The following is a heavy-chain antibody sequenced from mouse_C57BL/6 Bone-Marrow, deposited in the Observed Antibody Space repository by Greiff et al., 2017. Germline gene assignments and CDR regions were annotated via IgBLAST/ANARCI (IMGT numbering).Heavy chain of an antibody. J-gene: IGHJ4*01. V-gene: IGHV7-1*01. D-gene: IGHD1-1*01. CDR3: ARDAPYDYGSSYAMDY. CDR1: GFTFSDFY. Sequence: EVKLMESGGGLVQSGRSLRLSCATSGFTFSDFYMEWVRQAPGKGLEWIAASRNKANDYTTEYSASVKGRFIVSRDTSQSILYLQMNALRAEDTAIYYCARDAPYDYGSSYAMDYWGQGTSVTVSS. CDR2: SRNKANDYTT.